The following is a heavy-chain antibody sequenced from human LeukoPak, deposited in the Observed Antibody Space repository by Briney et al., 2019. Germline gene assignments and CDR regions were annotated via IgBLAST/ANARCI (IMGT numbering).Heavy chain of an antibody. CDR1: GGSFSGYY. CDR2: INHSGST. CDR3: ARGRSYYGSGSYYYYYMDV. D-gene: IGHD3-10*01. V-gene: IGHV4-34*01. Sequence: SETLSLTCAVYGGSFSGYYWSWIRQPPGKGLEWIGEINHSGSTNYNPSLKSRVTISVDTSKNQFSLKLSSVTAADTAAYYCARGRSYYGSGSYYYYYMDVWGKGTTVTVSS. J-gene: IGHJ6*03.